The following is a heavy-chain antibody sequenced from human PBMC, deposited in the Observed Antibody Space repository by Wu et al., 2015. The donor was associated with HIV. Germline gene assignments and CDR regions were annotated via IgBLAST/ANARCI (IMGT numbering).Heavy chain of an antibody. Sequence: HVQLVQSGTEVKKPGSSVKVSCKIFGGNPGGTFTSHPISWVRQAPGQGLEWMGCINPNSGGTKYAQNFQGRVTMTRDTSITTAYMGLTSLTSDDTAIYYCARDKNPTVFDFWGQGTLVTVSS. CDR1: GGTFTSHP. V-gene: IGHV1-2*02. J-gene: IGHJ4*02. D-gene: IGHD1-14*01. CDR3: ARDKNPTVFDF. CDR2: INPNSGGT.